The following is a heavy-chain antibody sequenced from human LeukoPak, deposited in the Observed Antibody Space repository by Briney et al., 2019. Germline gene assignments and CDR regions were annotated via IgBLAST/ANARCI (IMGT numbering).Heavy chain of an antibody. CDR2: IYPGDSDT. D-gene: IGHD6-13*01. Sequence: GESLKISCKGSGYSFASFWIGWVRQMPGKGLEWMGIIYPGDSDTRYSPSFQGQVTISADKSISTTYAQWSSLKASDTAIYYCASIIVAAAGRGYYYYGMDVWGQGTTVTVSS. CDR3: ASIIVAAAGRGYYYYGMDV. J-gene: IGHJ6*02. V-gene: IGHV5-51*01. CDR1: GYSFASFW.